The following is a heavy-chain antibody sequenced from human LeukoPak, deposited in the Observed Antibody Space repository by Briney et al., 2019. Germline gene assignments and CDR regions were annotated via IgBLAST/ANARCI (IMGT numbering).Heavy chain of an antibody. J-gene: IGHJ6*02. CDR2: ISSSSSYI. Sequence: GRSLRLSCAASGFTFSSYSMNWVRQAPGKGLEWVSSISSSSSYIYYADSVKGRFTISRDNAKNSLYLQMNSLRAEDTAVYYCASGIVVVPAANYYGMDVWGQGTTVTVSS. CDR3: ASGIVVVPAANYYGMDV. D-gene: IGHD2-2*01. CDR1: GFTFSSYS. V-gene: IGHV3-21*01.